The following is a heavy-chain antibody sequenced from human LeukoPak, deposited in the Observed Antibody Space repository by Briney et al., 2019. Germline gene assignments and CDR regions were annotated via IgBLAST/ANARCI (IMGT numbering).Heavy chain of an antibody. V-gene: IGHV4-59*01. J-gene: IGHJ4*02. Sequence: SETLSLTCTVSGGSISSYYWSWIRQPPGKGLEWIGYIYYSGSTNYNPSLQSRVTISVDTSKNQFSLKLSSVTAADTAVYYCARWHSSGWVYFDYWGQGTLVTVSS. CDR2: IYYSGST. CDR1: GGSISSYY. D-gene: IGHD6-19*01. CDR3: ARWHSSGWVYFDY.